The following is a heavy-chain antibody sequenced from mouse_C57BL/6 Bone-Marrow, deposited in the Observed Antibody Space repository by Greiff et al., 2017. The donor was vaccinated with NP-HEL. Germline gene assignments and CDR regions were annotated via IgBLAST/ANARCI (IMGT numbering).Heavy chain of an antibody. CDR1: GYSITSDY. J-gene: IGHJ4*01. CDR3: ARSPLWLRRNYYAMDY. CDR2: ISYSSST. D-gene: IGHD2-2*01. Sequence: EVQLQESGPGLAKPSQTLSLTCSVTGYSITSDYWNWIRKFPGNKLEYIGYISYSSSTYYNPSLKSRISITRDTSKNQYYLQLNSVTTEDTATYYCARSPLWLRRNYYAMDYWGQGTSVTVSS. V-gene: IGHV3-8*01.